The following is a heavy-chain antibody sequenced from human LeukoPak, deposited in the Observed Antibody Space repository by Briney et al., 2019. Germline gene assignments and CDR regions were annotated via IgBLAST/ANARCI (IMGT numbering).Heavy chain of an antibody. CDR2: ITSGSSYR. CDR3: AKSGYNRFDY. J-gene: IGHJ4*02. Sequence: GGSLRLSCAASGFTFSSYNMNWVRQAPGKGLEWVSSITSGSSYRFYADSVKGRFTISRDNSKNTLYLQMNSLRAEDTAVYYCAKSGYNRFDYWGQGTLVTVSS. V-gene: IGHV3-21*04. CDR1: GFTFSSYN. D-gene: IGHD5-24*01.